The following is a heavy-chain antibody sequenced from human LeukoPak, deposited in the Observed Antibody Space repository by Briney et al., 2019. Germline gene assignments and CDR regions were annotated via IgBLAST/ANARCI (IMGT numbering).Heavy chain of an antibody. CDR1: GYSISSGYY. Sequence: SETLSLTCTVSGYSISSGYYWGWIRQPPGKGLEWIGIIYHSGSTYYNPSLKSRVTISVDTSKNQFSLKLSSVTAADTAVYYCARVVKQWLAHDYWGQGTLVTVSS. CDR3: ARVVKQWLAHDY. J-gene: IGHJ4*02. D-gene: IGHD6-19*01. V-gene: IGHV4-38-2*02. CDR2: IYHSGST.